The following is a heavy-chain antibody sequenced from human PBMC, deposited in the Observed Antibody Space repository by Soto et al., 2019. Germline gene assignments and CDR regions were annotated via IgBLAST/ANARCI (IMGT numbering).Heavy chain of an antibody. CDR2: ISGSSTYI. V-gene: IGHV3-21*01. J-gene: IGHJ6*02. CDR1: GFTFSSYS. Sequence: EVQLLESGGGLVKPGGSLRLSCVASGFTFSSYSMNWVRQAPGRGLEWVSSISGSSTYIFYADSVRGRYTISRDNAKNSLYLQMNSLRADDTAVYYCARVGSITMDVWGQGTTVTVSS. CDR3: ARVGSITMDV.